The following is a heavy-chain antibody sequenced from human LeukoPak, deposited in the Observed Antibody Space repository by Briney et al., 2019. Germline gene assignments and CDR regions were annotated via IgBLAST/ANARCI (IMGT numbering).Heavy chain of an antibody. CDR3: AREGDAFDI. J-gene: IGHJ3*02. CDR2: MRQDGSEK. V-gene: IGHV3-7*01. Sequence: AGGSLRLSCAASGFTFSSYLISWVRQAPGKGLEWVANMRQDGSEKYYVDSVKGRFTVSRDNAKNSLYLQMSSLRAEDTAVYYCAREGDAFDIWGQGTMVTVSS. CDR1: GFTFSSYL.